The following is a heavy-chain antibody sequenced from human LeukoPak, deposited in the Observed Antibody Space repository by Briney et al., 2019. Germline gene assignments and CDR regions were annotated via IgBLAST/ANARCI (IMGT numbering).Heavy chain of an antibody. V-gene: IGHV1-8*01. Sequence: GASVKVSCKASGYTFTSYDINWVRQATGQGLEWMGWMNPNSGNTGYAQKFQGRVTMTRNTSISTAYMELSSLRSEDTGVYYCARVPKYSSSWTAEYFQHWGQGTLVTVSS. J-gene: IGHJ1*01. D-gene: IGHD6-13*01. CDR1: GYTFTSYD. CDR2: MNPNSGNT. CDR3: ARVPKYSSSWTAEYFQH.